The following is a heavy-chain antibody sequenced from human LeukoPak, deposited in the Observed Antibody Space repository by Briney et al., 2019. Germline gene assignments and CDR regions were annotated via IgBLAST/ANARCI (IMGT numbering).Heavy chain of an antibody. CDR2: IYYSGST. CDR3: AREVRMAAAGIDY. CDR1: GGSISSSSYY. V-gene: IGHV4-39*07. J-gene: IGHJ4*02. Sequence: PSETLSLTCTVSGGSISSSSYYWGWIRQPPGKGLEWIGSIYYSGSTYYNPSLKSRVTISVDTSKNQFSLKLSSVTAADTAVYYCAREVRMAAAGIDYWDQGTLVTVSS. D-gene: IGHD6-13*01.